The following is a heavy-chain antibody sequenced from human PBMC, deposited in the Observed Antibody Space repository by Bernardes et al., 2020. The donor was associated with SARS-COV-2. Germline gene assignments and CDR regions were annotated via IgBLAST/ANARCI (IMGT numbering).Heavy chain of an antibody. J-gene: IGHJ6*02. CDR3: TAPGYGMDV. D-gene: IGHD6-13*01. Sequence: GGFLSLSCAASGFSFSRYWMSWVRPAPGKGLEWVGNIKQDGSEKNYVDSVKGRFTISRDNAKNSLYLQMNSLRAEDTAVYYCTAPGYGMDVWGQGTTVTVSS. V-gene: IGHV3-7*01. CDR1: GFSFSRYW. CDR2: IKQDGSEK.